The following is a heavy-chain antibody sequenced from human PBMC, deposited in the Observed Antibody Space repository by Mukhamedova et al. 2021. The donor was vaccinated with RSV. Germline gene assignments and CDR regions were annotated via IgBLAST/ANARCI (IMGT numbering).Heavy chain of an antibody. D-gene: IGHD4-23*01. J-gene: IGHJ4*02. CDR2: IVGNGGRT. CDR3: AKNLYGGLDY. Sequence: QSTWGGLEWVSAIVGNGGRTYYADSVKGRFTISRDNSKNTLSLQMNSLRAEDTAVYYCAKNLYGGLDYWGPGTLDTVSS. V-gene: IGHV3-23*01.